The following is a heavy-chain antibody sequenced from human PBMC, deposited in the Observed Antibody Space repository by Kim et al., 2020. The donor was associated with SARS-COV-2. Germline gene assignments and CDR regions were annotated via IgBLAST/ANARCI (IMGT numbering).Heavy chain of an antibody. D-gene: IGHD3-22*01. CDR3: ALSMTPGGTPWSWFYP. J-gene: IGHJ5*02. CDR1: GYDFSGYW. CDR2: IYPDDSDT. Sequence: GESLKISCKGSGYDFSGYWIGWVRQMPGKGLEWMGIIYPDDSDTRYGPSFEGQVTISADKSISTAFLQWNSLKASDTAMYYCALSMTPGGTPWSWFYPWGQGTLVTVSS. V-gene: IGHV5-51*01.